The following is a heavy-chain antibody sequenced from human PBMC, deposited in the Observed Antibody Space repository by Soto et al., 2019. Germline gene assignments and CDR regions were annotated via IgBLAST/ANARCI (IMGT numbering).Heavy chain of an antibody. CDR1: GFTFSSYA. Sequence: GGSLRLSCAASGFTFSSYAMSWVRQAPGKGLEWVSAISGSGGSTYYADSVKGRFTISRDNSKNTLYLQMNSLRAEDTAVYYCAKVAEDIAARRDAFDIWGQGTMVTVSS. CDR3: AKVAEDIAARRDAFDI. D-gene: IGHD6-6*01. V-gene: IGHV3-23*01. J-gene: IGHJ3*02. CDR2: ISGSGGST.